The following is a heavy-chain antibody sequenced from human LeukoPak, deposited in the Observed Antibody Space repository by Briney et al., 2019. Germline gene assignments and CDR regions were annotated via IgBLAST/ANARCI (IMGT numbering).Heavy chain of an antibody. D-gene: IGHD6-13*01. V-gene: IGHV1-69*05. CDR1: GGTFSSYA. Sequence: SVKVSCKASGGTFSSYAMSWVRQAPGQGLEWMGGIIPLFGTANYAQKFQGRVTITTDESTSTAYMELSSMRSEDTAVYYCARVDGEQQLVFDYWGQGTLVTVSS. CDR2: IIPLFGTA. CDR3: ARVDGEQQLVFDY. J-gene: IGHJ4*02.